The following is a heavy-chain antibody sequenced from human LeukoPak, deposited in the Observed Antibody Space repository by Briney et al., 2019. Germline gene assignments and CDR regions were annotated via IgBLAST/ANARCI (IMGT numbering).Heavy chain of an antibody. Sequence: SQTLSLTCTVSGGSISSGGYYWSWIRQHPGKGLEWIGYIYYSGSTYYNPSLKSRVTISVDTSKNQFSLKLSSVTAADTAVYYCARDYHGAGSSNWFDPWDQGTLVTVSS. J-gene: IGHJ5*02. CDR2: IYYSGST. CDR3: ARDYHGAGSSNWFDP. D-gene: IGHD4-17*01. CDR1: GGSISSGGYY. V-gene: IGHV4-31*03.